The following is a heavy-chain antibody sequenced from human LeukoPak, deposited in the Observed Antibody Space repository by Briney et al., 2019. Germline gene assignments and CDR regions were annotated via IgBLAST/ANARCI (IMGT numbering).Heavy chain of an antibody. CDR1: GYTFTSYY. V-gene: IGHV1-18*04. J-gene: IGHJ4*02. D-gene: IGHD2-2*02. CDR2: ISAYNGNT. CDR3: ARDYCSSTSCNSDY. Sequence: ASVKVSCKASGYTFTSYYMHWVRQAPGQGLEWMGWISAYNGNTNYAQKLQGRVTMTTDTSTSTAYMELRSLRSDDTAVYYCARDYCSSTSCNSDYWGQGTLVTVST.